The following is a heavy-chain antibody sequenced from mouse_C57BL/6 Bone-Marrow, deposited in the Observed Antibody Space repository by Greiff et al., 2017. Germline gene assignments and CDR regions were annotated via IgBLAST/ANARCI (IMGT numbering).Heavy chain of an antibody. CDR1: GYSFTGYY. V-gene: IGHV1-42*01. D-gene: IGHD1-1*01. Sequence: VQLQQSGPELVKPGASVKISCKASGYSFTGYYMNWVKQSPEKSLEWIGEINPSTGGTTYNQKFKAKATLTVDKSSSTAYMQYKGLTSENSAVYYCARWYYGSPWYFDVWGTGTTVTVSS. J-gene: IGHJ1*03. CDR2: INPSTGGT. CDR3: ARWYYGSPWYFDV.